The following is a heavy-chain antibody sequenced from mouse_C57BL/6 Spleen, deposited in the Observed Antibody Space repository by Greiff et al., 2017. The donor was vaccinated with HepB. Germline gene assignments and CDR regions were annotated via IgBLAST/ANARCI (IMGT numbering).Heavy chain of an antibody. CDR1: GYAFSSSW. CDR2: IYPGDGDT. Sequence: QVQLQQSGPELVKPGASVKISCKASGYAFSSSWMNWVKQRPGKGLEWIGRIYPGDGDTNYNGKFKGKATLTADKSSSTAYMQLSSLTSEDSAVYFCARLTTVVPWYFDVWGTGTTVTVSS. D-gene: IGHD1-1*01. J-gene: IGHJ1*03. V-gene: IGHV1-82*01. CDR3: ARLTTVVPWYFDV.